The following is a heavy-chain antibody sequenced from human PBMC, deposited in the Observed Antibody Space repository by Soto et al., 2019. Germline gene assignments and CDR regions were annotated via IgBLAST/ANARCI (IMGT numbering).Heavy chain of an antibody. CDR1: GFTFSDHY. V-gene: IGHV3-72*01. D-gene: IGHD3-9*01. CDR2: IRNKVNSYTT. J-gene: IGHJ1*01. CDR3: ARWFDTTKQFFKH. Sequence: VQLVESGGGLVQPGGSLRLSCAASGFTFSDHYMDWVRQAPGTGLEWVGRIRNKVNSYTTEYAACVKGRFTISRDDSENSLYLQMNSLKTEDTAVYFCARWFDTTKQFFKHWGQGTLVTVSS.